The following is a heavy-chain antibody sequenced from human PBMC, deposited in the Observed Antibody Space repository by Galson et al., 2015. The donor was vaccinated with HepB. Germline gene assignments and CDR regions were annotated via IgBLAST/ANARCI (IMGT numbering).Heavy chain of an antibody. V-gene: IGHV3-23*01. CDR2: ISGSGGST. Sequence: SLRLSCAASGFTFSSYAMSWVRQAPGKGLEWVSAISGSGGSTYYADSVKGRFTISRDNSKNTLYLQMNSLRAEDTAVYYCAKADGIAVAGTDPADYWGQGTLVTVSS. D-gene: IGHD6-19*01. J-gene: IGHJ4*02. CDR3: AKADGIAVAGTDPADY. CDR1: GFTFSSYA.